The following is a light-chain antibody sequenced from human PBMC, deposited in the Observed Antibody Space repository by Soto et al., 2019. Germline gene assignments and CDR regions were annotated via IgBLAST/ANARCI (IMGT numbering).Light chain of an antibody. V-gene: IGKV3-20*01. J-gene: IGKJ1*01. CDR2: GAS. CDR3: QQYGTSPWT. CDR1: QTISTNY. Sequence: DIVLPQPPFPLPSSPGEAATLSISISQTISTNYLGWYQKKPGQAPRLLIYGASNRASGVPDRFRGSGSGTDFSLIISRLEPEDFAVYYCQQYGTSPWTFGQGTKVDIK.